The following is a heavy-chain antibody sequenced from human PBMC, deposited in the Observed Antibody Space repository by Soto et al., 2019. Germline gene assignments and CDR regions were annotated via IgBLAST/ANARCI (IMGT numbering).Heavy chain of an antibody. J-gene: IGHJ4*02. D-gene: IGHD5-18*01. V-gene: IGHV3-30*18. CDR1: GFSFSSYD. CDR3: AKGRELWLYYFDY. CDR2: ISYDGNNK. Sequence: QVRLVESGGGVVQPGRSLRLSCAASGFSFSSYDMHWVRQAPGKGLEWVAVISYDGNNKYYADSVKGRFTISRDNSKNTLYLQMNSLRAEDTAVYYCAKGRELWLYYFDYWGQGTLVTVSS.